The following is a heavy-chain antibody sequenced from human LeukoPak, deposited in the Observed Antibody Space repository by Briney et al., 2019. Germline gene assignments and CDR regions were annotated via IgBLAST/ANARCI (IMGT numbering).Heavy chain of an antibody. V-gene: IGHV3-66*01. CDR3: ARDDNMFGGNDY. Sequence: GGSLRLSCAASGSTVSSNYMSWVRQTPGKGLEWVSVIYRSGSTFYADSVKGRFTISRDNSKNTLFLLMNSLRAEDTAVYYCARDDNMFGGNDYWGQGTLVTVSS. D-gene: IGHD3-16*01. CDR2: IYRSGST. CDR1: GSTVSSNY. J-gene: IGHJ4*02.